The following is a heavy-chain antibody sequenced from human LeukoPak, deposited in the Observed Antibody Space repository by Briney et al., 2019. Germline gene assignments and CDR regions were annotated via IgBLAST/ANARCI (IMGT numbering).Heavy chain of an antibody. D-gene: IGHD6-19*01. CDR3: ARVGGWYVGDS. V-gene: IGHV3-7*05. CDR1: GFSFSSYW. Sequence: GGSLRLSCAGSGFSFSSYWMTWVRQAPGKGLEWVATIKQDGSEKYYVDSVKGRFTISRDNAKNSLYLQTNSLRAEDTAVYYCARVGGWYVGDSWGQGTLVTVSS. CDR2: IKQDGSEK. J-gene: IGHJ4*02.